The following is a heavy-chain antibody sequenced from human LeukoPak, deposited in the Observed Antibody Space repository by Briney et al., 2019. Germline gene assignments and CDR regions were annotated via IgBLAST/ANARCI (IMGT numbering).Heavy chain of an antibody. Sequence: RPGGSLRLSCAASGFTFDDYGMSWVRQAPGKGLEWVSGINWNGGSTGYADSVKGRFTISRDNAKNSLYLQMNSLRAEDTALYYCATLEGGIAVAGSSDFWGQGTLVTVSP. V-gene: IGHV3-20*04. CDR1: GFTFDDYG. CDR3: ATLEGGIAVAGSSDF. CDR2: INWNGGST. D-gene: IGHD6-19*01. J-gene: IGHJ4*02.